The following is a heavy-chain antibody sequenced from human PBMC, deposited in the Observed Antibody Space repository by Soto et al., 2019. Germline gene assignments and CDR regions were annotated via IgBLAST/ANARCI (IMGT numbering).Heavy chain of an antibody. V-gene: IGHV1-24*01. J-gene: IGHJ6*02. CDR2: FDPEDGET. CDR1: GYTLTELS. CDR3: ATQGVGLRYFDWLRYDYYGMDV. D-gene: IGHD3-9*01. Sequence: RASVKVSCKVSGYTLTELSMHWVRQAPGKGLEWMGGFDPEDGETIYAQKFQGRVTMTEDTSTDTAYMELSSLRSEDTAVYYCATQGVGLRYFDWLRYDYYGMDVWGQGTTVTVSS.